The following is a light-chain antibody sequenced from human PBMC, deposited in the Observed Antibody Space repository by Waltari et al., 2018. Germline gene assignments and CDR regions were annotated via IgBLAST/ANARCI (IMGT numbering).Light chain of an antibody. J-gene: IGKJ1*01. CDR1: QSVLYSSNNKNY. CDR3: QQYYSTPGT. V-gene: IGKV4-1*01. CDR2: WAS. Sequence: DIVMTTSPDSLAVSLVGRATINCHSTQSVLYSSNNKNYLAWYQQKPGQPPKLLIYWASTRESGVPERFSGSGSGTEFTLTISSLQAEDVAVYYCQQYYSTPGTFGQGTKVEIK.